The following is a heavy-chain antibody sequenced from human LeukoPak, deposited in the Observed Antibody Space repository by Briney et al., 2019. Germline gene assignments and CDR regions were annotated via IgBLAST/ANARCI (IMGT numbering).Heavy chain of an antibody. D-gene: IGHD3-22*01. J-gene: IGHJ5*02. Sequence: GGSLRLSCAASGFTFSSYWMSWVRQAPGKGLEWVANIKQDGSEKYYVDSVKGRFTISRDNSKNTLYLQMNSLRAEDTAVYYCAKDRATYYYDSSGYSDPWGQGTLVTVSS. CDR3: AKDRATYYYDSSGYSDP. CDR1: GFTFSSYW. CDR2: IKQDGSEK. V-gene: IGHV3-7*01.